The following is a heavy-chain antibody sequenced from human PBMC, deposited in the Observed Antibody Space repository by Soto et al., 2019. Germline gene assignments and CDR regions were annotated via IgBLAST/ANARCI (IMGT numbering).Heavy chain of an antibody. Sequence: SLRLSCTASGFTFGDYAMSWFRQAPGKGLEWVGFIRSKAYGGTTEYAASVKGRFTISRDDSKSIAYLQMNSLKTEDTAVYYCTRDLDTAMVRYYYYGMHVWGQATTGTVSS. CDR1: GFTFGDYA. CDR3: TRDLDTAMVRYYYYGMHV. D-gene: IGHD5-18*01. V-gene: IGHV3-49*03. J-gene: IGHJ6*02. CDR2: IRSKAYGGTT.